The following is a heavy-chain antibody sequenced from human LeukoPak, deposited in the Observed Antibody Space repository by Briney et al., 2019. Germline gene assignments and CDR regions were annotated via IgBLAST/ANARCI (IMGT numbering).Heavy chain of an antibody. CDR3: ARGTYYYDSSCYAFDY. J-gene: IGHJ4*02. CDR1: GFTVSSNY. D-gene: IGHD3-22*01. V-gene: IGHV3-53*01. Sequence: GGSLRLSCAASGFTVSSNYMSWVRQAPGKGPEWVSVIYSGGSTYYADSVKGRFTISRDNSKNTLYLQMNSLRAEDTAVYYCARGTYYYDSSCYAFDYWGQGTLVTVSS. CDR2: IYSGGST.